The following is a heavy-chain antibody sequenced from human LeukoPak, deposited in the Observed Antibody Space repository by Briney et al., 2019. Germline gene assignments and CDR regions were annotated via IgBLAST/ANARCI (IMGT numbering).Heavy chain of an antibody. CDR3: TRPARGYGDYASYDDY. CDR1: GFTFGGSA. J-gene: IGHJ4*02. CDR2: IRSKANSYAT. V-gene: IGHV3-73*01. D-gene: IGHD4-17*01. Sequence: GGSLRLSCAASGFTFGGSAMHWVRQASGKGLEWVGRIRSKANSYATAYAASVKGRFTISRDDSKNTAYLQMNSLKTEDTAVYYCTRPARGYGDYASYDDYWGQGTLVTVSS.